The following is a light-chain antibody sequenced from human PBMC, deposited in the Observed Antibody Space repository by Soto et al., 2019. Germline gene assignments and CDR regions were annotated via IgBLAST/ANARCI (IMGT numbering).Light chain of an antibody. CDR1: SSDVGGYNY. CDR3: SSYTSSSTEV. V-gene: IGLV2-14*01. CDR2: DVS. J-gene: IGLJ1*01. Sequence: QSALTQPASVSGSPGQSITISCTGTSSDVGGYNYDSWYQQHPGKAPKLMIYDVSNQPSGGSNRFSGSKSGNTASLTLSGRQAEDEDDDYCSSYTSSSTEVFGTGTKVTVL.